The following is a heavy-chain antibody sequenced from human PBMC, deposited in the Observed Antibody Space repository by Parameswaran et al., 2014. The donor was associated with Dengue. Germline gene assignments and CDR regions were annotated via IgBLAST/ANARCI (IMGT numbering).Heavy chain of an antibody. Sequence: WIRQPPGKGLGVDWEYLLSWSTYYNPSLKSRLTMSVDTSKNQFSLKLSSVTAADTAVYYCARPYIASAGSSGWFDPWGQGTLVTVSS. CDR3: ARPYIASAGSSGWFDP. D-gene: IGHD6-13*01. CDR2: LLSWST. V-gene: IGHV4-39*01. J-gene: IGHJ5*02.